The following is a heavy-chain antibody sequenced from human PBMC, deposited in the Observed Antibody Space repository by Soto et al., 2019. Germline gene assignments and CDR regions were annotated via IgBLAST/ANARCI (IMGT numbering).Heavy chain of an antibody. CDR2: ISYDGSNK. CDR3: AREGGSYRDYNFDY. V-gene: IGHV3-30-3*01. D-gene: IGHD1-26*01. CDR1: GFTFSSYA. J-gene: IGHJ4*02. Sequence: GGSLRLSCAASGFTFSSYAMHWVRQAPGKGLEWVAVISYDGSNKYYADSVKGRFTISRDNSKNTLYLQMNSLRAEDTAVYYCAREGGSYRDYNFDYWGQGTLVTVSS.